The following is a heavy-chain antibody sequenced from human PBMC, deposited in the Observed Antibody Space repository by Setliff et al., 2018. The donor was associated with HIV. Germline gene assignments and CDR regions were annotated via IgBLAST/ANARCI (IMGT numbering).Heavy chain of an antibody. CDR1: GYSFISYW. J-gene: IGHJ4*02. V-gene: IGHV5-51*01. Sequence: GESLKISCKGSGYSFISYWIGWVRQMPGKGLEWMGIIYPGDSDTRYSPSFQGQVTISADKSISTAYLQWSSLKASDTAMYYCARLSVVTATRIYYFDYWGQGTLVTVSS. D-gene: IGHD2-21*02. CDR2: IYPGDSDT. CDR3: ARLSVVTATRIYYFDY.